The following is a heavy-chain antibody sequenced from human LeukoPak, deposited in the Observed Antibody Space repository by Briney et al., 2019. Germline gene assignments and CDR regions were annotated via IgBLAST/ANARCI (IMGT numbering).Heavy chain of an antibody. Sequence: GGSLRLSCAASGFTFSNYAMSWVRQAPGKGLEWVSAISGSGGSTYYADSVKGRFTISRDNSKNTLYLQMNSLRAEDTAVYYCAKDDYCSGGSCSPRPFDYWGQGTLVTVSS. J-gene: IGHJ4*02. CDR3: AKDDYCSGGSCSPRPFDY. V-gene: IGHV3-23*01. CDR2: ISGSGGST. D-gene: IGHD2-15*01. CDR1: GFTFSNYA.